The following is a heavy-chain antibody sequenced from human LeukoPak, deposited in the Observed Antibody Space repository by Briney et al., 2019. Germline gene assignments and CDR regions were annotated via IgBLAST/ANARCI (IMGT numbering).Heavy chain of an antibody. D-gene: IGHD4-17*01. CDR3: ARYRPRYGDYSSGRLYFDY. CDR2: IYYSGST. Sequence: SETLSLTCTVSGGSISSSSYYWGWIRQPPGKGLEWIGSIYYSGSTYYNPSLKSRVTISVDTPKNQFSLKLSSVTAADTAVYYCARYRPRYGDYSSGRLYFDYCGQGTLVTVSS. CDR1: GGSISSSSYY. J-gene: IGHJ4*02. V-gene: IGHV4-39*07.